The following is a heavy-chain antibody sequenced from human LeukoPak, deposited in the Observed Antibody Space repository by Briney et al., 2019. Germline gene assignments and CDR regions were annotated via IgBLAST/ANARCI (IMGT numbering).Heavy chain of an antibody. Sequence: SETLSLTCTVSGGSTSSGSYYWSWIRQPAGKGLEWIGRIYTSGSTNYNPSLKSRVTISVDTSKNQFSLKLSSVTAADTAVYYCARGTRFCSGGSCFDQGEDYIDYWGQGTLVTVSS. V-gene: IGHV4-61*02. CDR3: ARGTRFCSGGSCFDQGEDYIDY. CDR1: GGSTSSGSYY. J-gene: IGHJ4*02. CDR2: IYTSGST. D-gene: IGHD2-15*01.